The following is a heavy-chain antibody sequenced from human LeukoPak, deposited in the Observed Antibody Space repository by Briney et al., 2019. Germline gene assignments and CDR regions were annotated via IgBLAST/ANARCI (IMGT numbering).Heavy chain of an antibody. Sequence: ASVKVSCKASGYTFTSYYMHWVRQAPGQGLEWMGIINPSGGSTSYAQKFQGRVTMTRDTSTSTVYMELSSLRSEDTAVYYCATEGGYCSGGSCSGSAFDIWGQGTMVTVSS. D-gene: IGHD2-15*01. CDR3: ATEGGYCSGGSCSGSAFDI. J-gene: IGHJ3*02. V-gene: IGHV1-46*03. CDR2: INPSGGST. CDR1: GYTFTSYY.